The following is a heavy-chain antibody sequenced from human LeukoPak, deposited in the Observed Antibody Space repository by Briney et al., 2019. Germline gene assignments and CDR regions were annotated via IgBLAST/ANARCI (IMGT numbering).Heavy chain of an antibody. Sequence: SETLSLTCAVYGGSFRGYYWSWIRQPPGKGLEWIGEINHSGSTNYNPSLKSRVTILVDTSKNQFSLKLSSVTAADTAVYYCARDQQGNFDYWGQGTLVTVSS. V-gene: IGHV4-34*01. D-gene: IGHD7-27*01. J-gene: IGHJ4*02. CDR1: GGSFRGYY. CDR3: ARDQQGNFDY. CDR2: INHSGST.